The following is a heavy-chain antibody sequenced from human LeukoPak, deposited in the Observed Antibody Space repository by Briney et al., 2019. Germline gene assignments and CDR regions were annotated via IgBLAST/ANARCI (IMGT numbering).Heavy chain of an antibody. J-gene: IGHJ4*02. Sequence: GGSLRLSCAASGFTFSSYVMHRVRQAPGKGLEWVAVISYDGSNKYYADSVKGRFTISRDNSENTLYLQMNSLRAEDTAVYYCARDPEYYDGSRSYEYFDYWGQGTLVTVSS. V-gene: IGHV3-30*04. CDR2: ISYDGSNK. CDR1: GFTFSSYV. CDR3: ARDPEYYDGSRSYEYFDY. D-gene: IGHD3-10*01.